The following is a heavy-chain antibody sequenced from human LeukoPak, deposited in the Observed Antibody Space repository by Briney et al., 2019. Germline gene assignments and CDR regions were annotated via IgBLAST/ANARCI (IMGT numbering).Heavy chain of an antibody. Sequence: PGGSLRLSCAASGFTFSNYAMNWVRQAPGKGLEWVSGINWNGGSTGYADSVKGRFTISRDNAKNSLYLQMNSLRAEDTALYYCARRLIRGYNWFDPWGQGTLVTVSS. CDR2: INWNGGST. V-gene: IGHV3-20*04. CDR3: ARRLIRGYNWFDP. D-gene: IGHD4-23*01. J-gene: IGHJ5*02. CDR1: GFTFSNYA.